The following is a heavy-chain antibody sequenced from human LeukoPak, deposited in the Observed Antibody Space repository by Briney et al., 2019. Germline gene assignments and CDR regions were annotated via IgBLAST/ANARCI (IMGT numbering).Heavy chain of an antibody. CDR1: GFTFSSYA. CDR2: ISGSGGST. CDR3: AKGSSTLGYYHYYMDV. Sequence: GGSLRLSCAASGFTFSSYAMSWVRQAPGKGLEWVSAISGSGGSTYYADSVKGRFTISRDNSKNTLYLQMNSLRAEDTAVYYCAKGSSTLGYYHYYMDVWGKGTTVTVSS. J-gene: IGHJ6*03. V-gene: IGHV3-23*01. D-gene: IGHD6-13*01.